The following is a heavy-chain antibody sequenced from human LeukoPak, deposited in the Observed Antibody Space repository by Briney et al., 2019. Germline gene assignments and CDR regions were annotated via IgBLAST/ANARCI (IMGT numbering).Heavy chain of an antibody. CDR2: ISSSSSTI. CDR3: ARVVRNILTGYYIDY. D-gene: IGHD3-9*01. V-gene: IGHV3-48*04. J-gene: IGHJ4*02. CDR1: GFTFSSYS. Sequence: GGSLRLSCAASGFTFSSYSMNWVRQAPGKGLEWVSYISSSSSTIYYADSVKGRFTISRDNAKNTLYLQMNSLRAEDTAVYYCARVVRNILTGYYIDYWGQGTLVTVSS.